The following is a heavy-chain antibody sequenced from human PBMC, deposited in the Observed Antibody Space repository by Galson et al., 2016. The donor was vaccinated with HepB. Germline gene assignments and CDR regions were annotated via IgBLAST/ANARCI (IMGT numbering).Heavy chain of an antibody. Sequence: SLRLSCAASGFTFSTYSMTWVRQAPGKGLEWISYISSSSSDSFYADSVKGRFTISRDNTRNSVYLEMNSLSGDDTTVYYCARLSRPYGLDVWGHGTTVTVSS. CDR1: GFTFSTYS. J-gene: IGHJ6*02. V-gene: IGHV3-21*05. D-gene: IGHD6-13*01. CDR3: ARLSRPYGLDV. CDR2: ISSSSSDS.